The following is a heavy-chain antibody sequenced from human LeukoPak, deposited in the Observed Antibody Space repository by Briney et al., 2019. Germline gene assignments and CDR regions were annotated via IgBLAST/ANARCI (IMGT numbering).Heavy chain of an antibody. Sequence: GASVKVSCKASGYTFTSYAMHWVRQAPGQRLEWMGWINAGNGNTKYSQEFQGRVTITRDTSASTAYMELSSLRSEDMAGYYCAREEAYCGGDCYPRGIDYWGQGTLVTVSS. CDR3: AREEAYCGGDCYPRGIDY. CDR2: INAGNGNT. J-gene: IGHJ4*02. CDR1: GYTFTSYA. D-gene: IGHD2-21*02. V-gene: IGHV1-3*03.